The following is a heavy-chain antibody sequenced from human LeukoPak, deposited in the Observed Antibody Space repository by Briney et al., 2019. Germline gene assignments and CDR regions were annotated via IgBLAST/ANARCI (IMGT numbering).Heavy chain of an antibody. V-gene: IGHV3-11*06. D-gene: IGHD6-19*01. CDR1: GFTFSDYY. CDR2: ISSSDTYT. J-gene: IGHJ4*02. Sequence: PGGSLRLSCAASGFTFSDYYMSWIRQAPGKGLEWVSYISSSDTYTNYADSVKGRFTISRDNAKNSLYLQMNSLRAEDTAVYYCARGPCSSGSSADYWGQGTLVTVSS. CDR3: ARGPCSSGSSADY.